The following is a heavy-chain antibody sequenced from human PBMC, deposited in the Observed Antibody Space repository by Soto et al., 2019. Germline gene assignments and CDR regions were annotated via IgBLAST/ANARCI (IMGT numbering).Heavy chain of an antibody. CDR1: GYTFTSYG. CDR3: ARTRPVVKSYYYYYMDV. J-gene: IGHJ6*03. CDR2: ISAYNGNT. Sequence: GASVKVSCKASGYTFTSYGISWVRQAPGQGLEWMGWISAYNGNTNYAQKLQGRVTMTTDTSTSTAYMELRSLRSDDTAVYYCARTRPVVKSYYYYYMDVWGKGTTVTVSS. V-gene: IGHV1-18*01. D-gene: IGHD2-15*01.